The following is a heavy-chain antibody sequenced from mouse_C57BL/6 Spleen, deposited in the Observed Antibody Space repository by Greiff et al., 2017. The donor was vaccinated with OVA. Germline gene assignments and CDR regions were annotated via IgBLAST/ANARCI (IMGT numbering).Heavy chain of an antibody. Sequence: QVQLKQPGAELVMPGASVKLSCKASGYPFPSSWMPWVKQRPGQGLAWIGEIDPSDSYTHYNPKFKGKSPLTVDKSSSTADMQLSSLTSEDSAVYYCARYPYYYGSSPPWFAYWGQGTLVTVSA. CDR1: GYPFPSSW. V-gene: IGHV1-69*01. CDR2: IDPSDSYT. CDR3: ARYPYYYGSSPPWFAY. J-gene: IGHJ3*01. D-gene: IGHD1-1*01.